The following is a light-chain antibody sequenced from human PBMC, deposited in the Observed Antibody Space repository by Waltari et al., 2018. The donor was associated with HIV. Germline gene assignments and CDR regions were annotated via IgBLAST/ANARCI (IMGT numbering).Light chain of an antibody. CDR1: SSDVGGYNY. Sequence: QSALTQPASVSGSPGQSITISCTGTSSDVGGYNYVSWYQQHPGEAPKVMIYEVSNRPSGISNRFSGSKSGNTASLTISGLQAEDEADYYCSSYTSTSTLLFGGGTKLTVL. J-gene: IGLJ2*01. V-gene: IGLV2-14*01. CDR2: EVS. CDR3: SSYTSTSTLL.